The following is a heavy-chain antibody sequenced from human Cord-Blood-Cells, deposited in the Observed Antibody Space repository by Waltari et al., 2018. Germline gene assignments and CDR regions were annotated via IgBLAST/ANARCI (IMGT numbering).Heavy chain of an antibody. D-gene: IGHD1-7*01. J-gene: IGHJ3*02. CDR1: GFTFSSYW. CDR2: IKQDGSEK. V-gene: IGHV3-7*01. CDR3: ARDVMPGTTKGGRGAFDI. Sequence: EVQLVESGGGLVQPGGSLRLSCAASGFTFSSYWMSWVRQAPGKGLEWVANIKQDGSEKYYVDSVKGRFTISRDNAKNSLYLQMNSLRAEDTAVYYCARDVMPGTTKGGRGAFDIWGQGTMVTVSS.